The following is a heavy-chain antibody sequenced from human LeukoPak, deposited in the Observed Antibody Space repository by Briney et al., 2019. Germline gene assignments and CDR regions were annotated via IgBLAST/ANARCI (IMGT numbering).Heavy chain of an antibody. Sequence: ASVKVSCKASGYTFTSYDINWVRQATGQGLEWMGWMNPNSGNTGYAQKFQGRVTMTEDTSTDTAYMELSSLRSEDTAVYYCATSTSGYYGSGRAFDIWGQGTMVTVSS. D-gene: IGHD3-10*01. CDR3: ATSTSGYYGSGRAFDI. J-gene: IGHJ3*02. CDR1: GYTFTSYD. V-gene: IGHV1-8*01. CDR2: MNPNSGNT.